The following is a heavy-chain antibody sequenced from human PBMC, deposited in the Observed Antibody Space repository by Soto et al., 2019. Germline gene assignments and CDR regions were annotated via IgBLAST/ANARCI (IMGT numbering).Heavy chain of an antibody. Sequence: EVQLVESGGGLVQPGRSLRLSCAASGFTFDDYAMHWVRQAPGKGLEWVSAISWNSGRIGYADSVKGRITISRDNAKNSLYLQMNSLRAEDTALYYCAKSPSYYGDVDYWGQGTLVTVSS. CDR2: ISWNSGRI. D-gene: IGHD4-17*01. CDR1: GFTFDDYA. J-gene: IGHJ4*02. V-gene: IGHV3-9*01. CDR3: AKSPSYYGDVDY.